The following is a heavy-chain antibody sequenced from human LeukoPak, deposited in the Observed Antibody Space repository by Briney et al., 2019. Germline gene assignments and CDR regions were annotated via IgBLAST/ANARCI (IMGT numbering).Heavy chain of an antibody. CDR2: IYYSGST. V-gene: IGHV4-59*01. CDR3: ARGTKTGNTGYDWNY. D-gene: IGHD5-12*01. Sequence: SETLSLTCTVSGASISPYYWSWIRQPPGRGLEWIGYIYYSGSTNYNPSLKSRVTISIDTSTNQFSLKLNSVTAADTAVYYCARGTKTGNTGYDWNYWGQGSLVAVSS. J-gene: IGHJ4*02. CDR1: GASISPYY.